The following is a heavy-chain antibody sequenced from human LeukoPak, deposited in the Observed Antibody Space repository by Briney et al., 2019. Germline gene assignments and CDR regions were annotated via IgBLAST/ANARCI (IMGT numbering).Heavy chain of an antibody. D-gene: IGHD1-26*01. CDR2: ISYDGNNK. Sequence: GGSLRLSCAASGFTFSSYAMHWVRQAPGKGLEWVAVISYDGNNKYYADSVKGRFTISRDNSKNTLYLQMNSLRAEDAAVYYCARDRGSYYNFDYWGQGTLVTVSS. V-gene: IGHV3-30-3*01. CDR1: GFTFSSYA. CDR3: ARDRGSYYNFDY. J-gene: IGHJ4*02.